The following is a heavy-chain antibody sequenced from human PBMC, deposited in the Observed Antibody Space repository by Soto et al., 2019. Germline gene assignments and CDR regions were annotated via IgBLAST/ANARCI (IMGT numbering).Heavy chain of an antibody. CDR1: GFTFSSYW. J-gene: IGHJ4*02. D-gene: IGHD5-12*01. V-gene: IGHV3-7*01. Sequence: GGSLRLSCAASGFTFSSYWMSWVRQAPGKGLEWVANIKQDGSEKYYVDSVKGRFTISRDNAKNSLYLQMNSLRAEDTAVYYCATKSKWLRFLGGKDYFDYWGQGTLVTVSS. CDR2: IKQDGSEK. CDR3: ATKSKWLRFLGGKDYFDY.